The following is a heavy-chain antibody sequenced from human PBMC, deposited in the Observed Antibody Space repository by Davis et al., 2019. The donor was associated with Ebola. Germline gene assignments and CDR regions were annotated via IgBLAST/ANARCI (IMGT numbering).Heavy chain of an antibody. D-gene: IGHD5-12*01. CDR2: ITSSSNYI. CDR1: GFTFSTYT. J-gene: IGHJ6*02. Sequence: GESLKISCAASGFTFSTYTMNWVRQAPGKGLEWVSSITSSSNYIYYADSLTGRFTISRDNAKNSLYLQVSSLRAEDTAVYYYARVRGYRGYKYYGMDIWGQGTTVTVSS. V-gene: IGHV3-21*06. CDR3: ARVRGYRGYKYYGMDI.